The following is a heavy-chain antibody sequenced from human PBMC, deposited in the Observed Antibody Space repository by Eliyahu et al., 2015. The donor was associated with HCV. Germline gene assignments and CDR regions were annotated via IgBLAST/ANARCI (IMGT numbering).Heavy chain of an antibody. CDR3: VKDKAAAGPSAWFDA. CDR2: ISWNSGRI. J-gene: IGHJ5*02. D-gene: IGHD6-13*01. V-gene: IGHV3-9*01. Sequence: EVQLVESGGGLVQPGRSLRLSCVASGFTFYDHAMHWVRQAPGKGLEWVSGISWNSGRIGYADSVKGRFTISRDNAKNSLYLQINSLRGDDTAFYYCVKDKAAAGPSAWFDAWGQGTLVTVSS. CDR1: GFTFYDHA.